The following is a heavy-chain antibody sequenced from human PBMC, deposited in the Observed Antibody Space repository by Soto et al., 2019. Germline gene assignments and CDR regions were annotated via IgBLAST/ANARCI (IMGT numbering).Heavy chain of an antibody. CDR1: GFTFTAYY. V-gene: IGHV3-7*03. Sequence: GGSLGLSCAASGFTFTAYYMTWVRQVPGKGLEWVASINKDGSKQYYVDSVKGRFTISRDNAMNSLYLQMNSLRAGDTALYYCSRENWFQDYWGQGTLVTVSS. J-gene: IGHJ4*02. D-gene: IGHD3-10*01. CDR2: INKDGSKQ. CDR3: SRENWFQDY.